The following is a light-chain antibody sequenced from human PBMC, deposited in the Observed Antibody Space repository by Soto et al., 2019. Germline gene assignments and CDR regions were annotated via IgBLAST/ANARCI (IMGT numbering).Light chain of an antibody. V-gene: IGLV1-44*01. CDR2: AND. CDR1: SSDIGSNS. Sequence: QSVLTQPPSASRTPGQRVTIPCSGSSSDIGSNSVNWYQQLPGAAPRLLIYANDHRPSGVPDRFSASKSGTSASLAISGVLSEEEAFYYCATWSDSLKGWVFGGGTKLTVL. J-gene: IGLJ3*02. CDR3: ATWSDSLKGWV.